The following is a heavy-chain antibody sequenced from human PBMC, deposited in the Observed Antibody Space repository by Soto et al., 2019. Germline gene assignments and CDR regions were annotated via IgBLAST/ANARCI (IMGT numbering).Heavy chain of an antibody. J-gene: IGHJ4*02. CDR3: AKGHERGDPVDY. CDR1: EGTFSSYA. CDR2: IIPIFGTA. V-gene: IGHV1-69*12. Sequence: QVQLVQSGAEVKKPGSSVKVSCKTSEGTFSSYAISWVRQAPGQGLEWMGGIIPIFGTANYAQKFQGRVTITADESTSTAYMELSSLRSADTAVYYCAKGHERGDPVDYWGQGTLVTVSS.